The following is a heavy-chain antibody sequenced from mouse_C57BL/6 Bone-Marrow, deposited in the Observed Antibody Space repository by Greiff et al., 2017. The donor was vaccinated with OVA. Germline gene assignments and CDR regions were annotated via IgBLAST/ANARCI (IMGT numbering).Heavy chain of an antibody. J-gene: IGHJ3*01. Sequence: EVQLQESGAELVRPGASVKLSCTASGFNIKDDYMPWVKQRPEQGLEWIGWIDPENGDTEYASKFQGKATITADTSSNTAYLQLSSLTYEDTAVYYCTYYAWFAYWGQGTLVTVSA. CDR1: GFNIKDDY. V-gene: IGHV14-4*01. CDR2: IDPENGDT. D-gene: IGHD1-1*01. CDR3: TYYAWFAY.